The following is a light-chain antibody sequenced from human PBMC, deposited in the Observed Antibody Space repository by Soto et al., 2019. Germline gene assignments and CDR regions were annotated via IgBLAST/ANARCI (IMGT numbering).Light chain of an antibody. CDR1: ISNIGNNY. V-gene: IGLV1-51*01. Sequence: QSVLTQPASLSAAPGQKVTSSCSGSISNIGNNYVSWYQHLPGTAPKLLIYDSNKRPSGIPDRFSGSKSGTSATLGITGLQTGDEADYYCGTWDSSLGVFVFGTGTKVTVL. CDR3: GTWDSSLGVFV. CDR2: DSN. J-gene: IGLJ1*01.